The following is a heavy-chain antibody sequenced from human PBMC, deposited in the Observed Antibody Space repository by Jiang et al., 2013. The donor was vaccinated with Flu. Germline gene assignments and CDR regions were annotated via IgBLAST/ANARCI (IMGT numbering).Heavy chain of an antibody. V-gene: IGHV3-66*04. CDR3: ARLFYGDFGADWYFDL. CDR1: GFTVSSNY. J-gene: IGHJ2*01. CDR2: FYSGDST. Sequence: VQLVESGGGLVQPGGSLRLSCVASGFTVSSNYMSWVRQAPGKGLEWVSVFYSGDSTYYADSVKGRFTISRDNFKNTLYLQMNSLRAEDTAVYYCARLFYGDFGADWYFDLWGLAPWSLSPQ. D-gene: IGHD4-17*01.